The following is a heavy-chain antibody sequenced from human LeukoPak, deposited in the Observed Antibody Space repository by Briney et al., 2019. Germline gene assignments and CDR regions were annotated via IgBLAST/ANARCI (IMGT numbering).Heavy chain of an antibody. V-gene: IGHV3-66*01. CDR3: ARDRRGYGGNFDY. D-gene: IGHD4-23*01. J-gene: IGHJ4*02. Sequence: AGGSLRLSCAASGFTFSNYGMHWVRQAPGKGLEWVSVIYSGGTTSYADSVKGRFTISRDNSKNTLYLQMNSLRAGDTAVYYCARDRRGYGGNFDYWGQGTLVTVSS. CDR2: IYSGGTT. CDR1: GFTFSNYG.